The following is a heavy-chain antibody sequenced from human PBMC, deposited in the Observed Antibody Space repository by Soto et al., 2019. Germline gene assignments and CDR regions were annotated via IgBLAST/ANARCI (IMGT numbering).Heavy chain of an antibody. Sequence: SETLSLTCTVSGGSISSGGYYWSWIRQHPGKGLEWIGYIYYSGSTYYNPSLKSRVTISVDTSKNQFSLKLSSVTAADTAVYYCAREQRRYYYYGMDVWGQGTTVTVSS. V-gene: IGHV4-31*03. J-gene: IGHJ6*02. CDR2: IYYSGST. CDR3: AREQRRYYYYGMDV. D-gene: IGHD6-25*01. CDR1: GGSISSGGYY.